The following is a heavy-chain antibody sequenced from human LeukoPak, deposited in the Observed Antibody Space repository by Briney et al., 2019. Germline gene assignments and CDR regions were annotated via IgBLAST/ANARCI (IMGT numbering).Heavy chain of an antibody. Sequence: QAGVSLRLPCAVSGFTFTSYAMSWVRQAPGKGLEWVSAISGSGGSTCYADSVKGRFTIARDNSKNTLYLQMNSLRGEDTAVYYCAKERASSSWKGMDVWGQGTTVTVSS. CDR1: GFTFTSYA. J-gene: IGHJ6*02. V-gene: IGHV3-23*01. CDR2: ISGSGGST. CDR3: AKERASSSWKGMDV. D-gene: IGHD6-13*01.